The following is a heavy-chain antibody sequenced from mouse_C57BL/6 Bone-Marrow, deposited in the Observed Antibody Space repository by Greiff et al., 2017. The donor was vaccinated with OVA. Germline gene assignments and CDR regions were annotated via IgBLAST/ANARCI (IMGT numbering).Heavy chain of an antibody. V-gene: IGHV3-6*01. D-gene: IGHD2-4*01. CDR1: GYSITSGYY. J-gene: IGHJ4*01. CDR3: ARGIYYDYNYYAMDY. Sequence: EVKLMESGPGLVKPSQSLSLTCSVTGYSITSGYYWNWIRQFPGNKLEWMGYISYDGSNNYNPSLKNRISITRDTSKNQFFLKLNSVTTEDTATYYCARGIYYDYNYYAMDYWGQGTSVTVSS. CDR2: ISYDGSN.